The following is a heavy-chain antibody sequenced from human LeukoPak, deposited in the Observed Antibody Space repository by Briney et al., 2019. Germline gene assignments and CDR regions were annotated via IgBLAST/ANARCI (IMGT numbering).Heavy chain of an antibody. D-gene: IGHD6-6*01. CDR1: GFTVSSNY. J-gene: IGHJ3*02. V-gene: IGHV3-53*01. Sequence: GGSLRLSCAASGFTVSSNYMSWVRQAPGKGLEWVSVIYSGVGTYYADSVKGRFTISRDNSKNTLYLQMNSLRAEDTAVYYCAKGASPGVAARLGGAFDIWGQGTMVTVSS. CDR3: AKGASPGVAARLGGAFDI. CDR2: IYSGVGT.